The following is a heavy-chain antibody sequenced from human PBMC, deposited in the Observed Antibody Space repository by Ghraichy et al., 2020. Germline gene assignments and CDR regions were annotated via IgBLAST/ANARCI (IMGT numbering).Heavy chain of an antibody. CDR3: ARNPVPLDVLRFLEVGMDV. Sequence: GGSLRLSCAASGFTFSSYSMNWVRQAPGKGLEWVSYISSSSSTIYYADSVKGRFTISRDNAKNSLYLQMNSLRAEDTAVYYCARNPVPLDVLRFLEVGMDVWGQGTTVTVSS. V-gene: IGHV3-48*04. J-gene: IGHJ6*02. CDR1: GFTFSSYS. D-gene: IGHD3-3*01. CDR2: ISSSSSTI.